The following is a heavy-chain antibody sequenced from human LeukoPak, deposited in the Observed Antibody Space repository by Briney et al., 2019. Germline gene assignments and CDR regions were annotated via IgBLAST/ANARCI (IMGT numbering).Heavy chain of an antibody. CDR1: GFTFSSYS. D-gene: IGHD3-9*01. CDR3: ARDPTHYDILTGYYFYYYYGMDV. Sequence: PGGSLRLSCAASGFTFSSYSMNWVRQAPGKGLEWVSSISSSSSYIYYADSVKGRFTISRDNAKNSLYLQMNSLGAEDTAVYYCARDPTHYDILTGYYFYYYYGMDVWGKGTTVTASS. CDR2: ISSSSSYI. V-gene: IGHV3-21*01. J-gene: IGHJ6*04.